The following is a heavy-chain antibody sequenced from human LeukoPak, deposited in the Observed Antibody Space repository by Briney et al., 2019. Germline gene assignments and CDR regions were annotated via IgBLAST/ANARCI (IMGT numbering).Heavy chain of an antibody. CDR2: VKPKSGDS. CDR1: GYTFTNYH. J-gene: IGHJ3*02. CDR3: ARDRGVPGPGNALDI. Sequence: ASVRVSCKASGYTFTNYHMHWVRQAPGQGLEWLGLVKPKSGDSDFVQKFRGRVTVTTDVSTTTIHMELSNLRSDDTAVYYCARDRGVPGPGNALDIWGQGTMVTVSS. D-gene: IGHD2-8*01. V-gene: IGHV1-2*06.